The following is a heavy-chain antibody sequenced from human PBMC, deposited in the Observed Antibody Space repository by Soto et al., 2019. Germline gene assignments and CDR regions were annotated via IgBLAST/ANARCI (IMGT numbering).Heavy chain of an antibody. V-gene: IGHV1-69*13. Sequence: SVKVSCKASGGTFSSYAISWVRQAPGQGLEWMGGIIPIFGTANYAQKFQGRVTCTADESTSAAYMELSSLRSEDTAAYYCAMMSGYCSSTRCYTGGIFDYWGQGTLVTVSS. J-gene: IGHJ4*02. CDR2: IIPIFGTA. CDR1: GGTFSSYA. CDR3: AMMSGYCSSTRCYTGGIFDY. D-gene: IGHD2-2*02.